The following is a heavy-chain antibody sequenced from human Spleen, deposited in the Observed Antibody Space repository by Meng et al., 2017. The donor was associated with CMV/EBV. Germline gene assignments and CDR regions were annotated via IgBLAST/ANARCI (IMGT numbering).Heavy chain of an antibody. CDR3: ARFTRYYDILTGSGYFES. D-gene: IGHD3-9*01. Sequence: SETLSLTCAVSGGSISNYYLSWIRQPLGKGPEYIGYFSPNGNTNYNPPLKSRVSISVDASKNHLSLTLRSVTAAATAVYYCARFTRYYDILTGSGYFESWGQGTLVTVSS. CDR1: GGSISNYY. V-gene: IGHV4-59*01. J-gene: IGHJ4*02. CDR2: FSPNGNT.